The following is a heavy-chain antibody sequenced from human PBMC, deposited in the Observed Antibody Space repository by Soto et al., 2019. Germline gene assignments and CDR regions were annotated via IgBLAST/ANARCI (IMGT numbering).Heavy chain of an antibody. CDR1: GFTVSNTY. D-gene: IGHD2-2*01. CDR2: IYTAGGT. J-gene: IGHJ5*02. Sequence: GGSLRLSCAASGFTVSNTYMTWVRQPPGKGLECVSVIYTAGGTNYADSVKGRFIISRDNSKNTLYLQMNSLRAEDTAVYYCARALPVAKGGFDPWGQGXLVTV. CDR3: ARALPVAKGGFDP. V-gene: IGHV3-53*01.